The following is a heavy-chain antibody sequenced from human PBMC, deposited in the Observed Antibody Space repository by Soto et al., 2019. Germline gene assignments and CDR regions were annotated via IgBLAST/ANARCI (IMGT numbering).Heavy chain of an antibody. CDR2: IYHGGST. V-gene: IGHV4-30-2*01. D-gene: IGHD3-22*01. CDR3: ARDRRSFYHDGSGLDY. J-gene: IGHJ4*02. CDR1: GDSISNGGYS. Sequence: QLQLQESGSGLVRPSQTLSLSCAVSGDSISNGGYSWNWIRQPPGKGLEWIGYIYHGGSTYSNPSREGRATLSVDTSKTQFSLRLTSVIAADTAVYYCARDRRSFYHDGSGLDYWGQGILVTVSS.